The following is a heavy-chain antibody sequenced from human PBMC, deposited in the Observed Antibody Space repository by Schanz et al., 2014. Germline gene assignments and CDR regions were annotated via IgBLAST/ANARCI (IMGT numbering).Heavy chain of an antibody. V-gene: IGHV3-30*02. CDR3: ARGVARERYSDWLELDY. Sequence: QVQLVESGGGVVQPGGSLRLSCAASRFTFSSYGMHWVRQAPGGGLEWVAFIRQDGSKNYYADSVKGRFTISRDSPKNRLYLQMNSLRPEDSGVYYCARGVARERYSDWLELDYWGQGTLVTVSS. J-gene: IGHJ4*02. CDR1: RFTFSSYG. D-gene: IGHD3-9*01. CDR2: IRQDGSKN.